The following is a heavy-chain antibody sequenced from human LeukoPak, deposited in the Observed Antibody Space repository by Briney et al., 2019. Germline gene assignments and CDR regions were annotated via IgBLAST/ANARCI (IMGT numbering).Heavy chain of an antibody. CDR1: GFTFSSYA. D-gene: IGHD3-22*01. V-gene: IGHV3-23*01. CDR3: AKDLPYYYDSSGELDY. J-gene: IGHJ4*02. CDR2: ISGSGGST. Sequence: GGSLRLSCAAAGFTFSSYAMSWVRQAQGKCPDSVSAISGSGGSTYYADSVKGRFTISRDNSKNTLYLQMNSLRAEDTAVYYCAKDLPYYYDSSGELDYWGQGTLVTVSS.